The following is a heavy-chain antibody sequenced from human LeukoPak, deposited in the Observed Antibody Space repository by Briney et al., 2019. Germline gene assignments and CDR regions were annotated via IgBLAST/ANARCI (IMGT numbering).Heavy chain of an antibody. D-gene: IGHD2-2*01. V-gene: IGHV3-30*04. Sequence: GRSLRLSCAASGFTFSSYAMHWVRQAPGKGLEWVAVISYDGSNKYYADSVKGRFTISRDNSKNTLYLQMNSLRAEDTAVYYCARPRGCGSSRCNNFDYWGQGTLVTVSS. J-gene: IGHJ4*02. CDR2: ISYDGSNK. CDR3: ARPRGCGSSRCNNFDY. CDR1: GFTFSSYA.